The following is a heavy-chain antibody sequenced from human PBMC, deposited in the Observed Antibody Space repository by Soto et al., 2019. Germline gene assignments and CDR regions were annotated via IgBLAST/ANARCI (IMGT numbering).Heavy chain of an antibody. CDR2: ISTSGADT. V-gene: IGHV3-23*01. J-gene: IGHJ4*02. Sequence: GGSLRLSCAASGFIFSSYGMSWVRLPPGQGLEWVSFISTSGADTSYAESVKGRFTVSRDNSKNTMYLQMNSLTAADTAVYYCARVLDGATGIGYWGQGTLVTVSS. CDR1: GFIFSSYG. D-gene: IGHD5-12*01. CDR3: ARVLDGATGIGY.